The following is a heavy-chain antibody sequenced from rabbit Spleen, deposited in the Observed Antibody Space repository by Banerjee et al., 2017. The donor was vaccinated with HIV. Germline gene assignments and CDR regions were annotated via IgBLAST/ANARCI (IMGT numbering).Heavy chain of an antibody. J-gene: IGHJ4*01. CDR2: IYAGSGGFT. Sequence: QSLEESGGDLVKPGASLTLTCTASGFSFSSRDYMCWVRQAPGKGLEWIGCIYAGSGGFTYYASWAKGRFTCSKTSSTTVTLQMTSLTAADTATYFCARDLPGVIGWNFNLWGPGTLVTVS. D-gene: IGHD1-1*01. CDR1: GFSFSSRDY. CDR3: ARDLPGVIGWNFNL. V-gene: IGHV1S40*01.